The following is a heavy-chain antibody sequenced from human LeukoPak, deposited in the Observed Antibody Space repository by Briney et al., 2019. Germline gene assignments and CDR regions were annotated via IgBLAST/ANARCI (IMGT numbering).Heavy chain of an antibody. V-gene: IGHV1-8*03. J-gene: IGHJ4*02. Sequence: ASVKVSRKASGYTFTSYDINWVRQATGQGLEWMGWMNPNSGNTGYAQKFQGRVTITRNTSISTAYMELSSLRSEDTAVYYCARVITEGFGETSDYWGQGTLVTVSS. CDR3: ARVITEGFGETSDY. CDR2: MNPNSGNT. CDR1: GYTFTSYD. D-gene: IGHD3-10*01.